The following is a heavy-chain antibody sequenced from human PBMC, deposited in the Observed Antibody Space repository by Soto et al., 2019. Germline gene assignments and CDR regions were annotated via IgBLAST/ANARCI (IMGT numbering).Heavy chain of an antibody. V-gene: IGHV4-31*03. J-gene: IGHJ4*02. CDR3: ARSDDYSNYPDY. CDR2: IYYSGST. D-gene: IGHD4-4*01. Sequence: SETLSLTCTVSGGSISSGGYYWSWIRQHPGKGLEWIGYIYYSGSTYYNPSLKSRVTISVDTSKNQFSLKLSSVTAADTAVYYCARSDDYSNYPDYWGQGTLVTVSS. CDR1: GGSISSGGYY.